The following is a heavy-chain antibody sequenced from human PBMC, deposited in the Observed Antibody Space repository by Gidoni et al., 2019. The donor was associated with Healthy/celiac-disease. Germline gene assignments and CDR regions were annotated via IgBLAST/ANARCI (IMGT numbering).Heavy chain of an antibody. J-gene: IGHJ4*02. CDR3: ARGRANPLVGATTTLDY. D-gene: IGHD1-26*01. CDR1: GFTFSSYS. V-gene: IGHV3-21*01. CDR2: ISSSSSYI. Sequence: EVQLVESGGGLVKPGGSLSLSCAASGFTFSSYSMNWVRQAPGKGLEWVSSISSSSSYIYYADSVKGRFTISRDNAKNSLYLQMNSLRAEDTAVYYCARGRANPLVGATTTLDYWGQGTLVTVSS.